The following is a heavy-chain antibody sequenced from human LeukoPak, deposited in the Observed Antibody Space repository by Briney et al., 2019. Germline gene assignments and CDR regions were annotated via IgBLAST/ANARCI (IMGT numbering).Heavy chain of an antibody. D-gene: IGHD3-3*01. Sequence: SETLSLTCGVSGGSVTSTNWWTWVRQPPGKGLEWIGEVHLDGRTNYNPSLKGRLTMSVDLSENHVSLKLTSVTAADTAVYYCAREGGFYRPLDYSGQGTLVTVSS. CDR3: AREGGFYRPLDY. CDR1: GGSVTSTNW. J-gene: IGHJ4*02. V-gene: IGHV4-4*02. CDR2: VHLDGRT.